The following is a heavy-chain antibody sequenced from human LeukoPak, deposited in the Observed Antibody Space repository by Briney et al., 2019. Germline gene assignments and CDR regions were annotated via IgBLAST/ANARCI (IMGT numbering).Heavy chain of an antibody. V-gene: IGHV3-48*03. D-gene: IGHD3-10*02. CDR2: ISSSGSTI. J-gene: IGHJ6*04. CDR1: GFTFRSYE. Sequence: GGSLRLSCAASGFTFRSYEMNWVRQAPGKGLEWVSYISSSGSTIYYADSVKGRFTISRDNAKNSLYLQMNSLRAEDTAVYYCAELGITMIGGVWGKGTTVTISS. CDR3: AELGITMIGGV.